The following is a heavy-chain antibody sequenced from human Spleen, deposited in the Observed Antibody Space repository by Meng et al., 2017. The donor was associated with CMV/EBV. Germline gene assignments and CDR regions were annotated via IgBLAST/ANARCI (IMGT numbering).Heavy chain of an antibody. Sequence: EVQLVGSGGGLIQPGGSLRLSCAASGFTVSSNYMSWVRQAPGKGLEWVSVIYSGGSTYYADSVKGRFTISRDNSKNTLYLQMNSLRAEDTAVYYCARGGPEDTAMVIDYWGQGTLVTVSS. V-gene: IGHV3-66*01. D-gene: IGHD5-18*01. J-gene: IGHJ4*02. CDR2: IYSGGST. CDR3: ARGGPEDTAMVIDY. CDR1: GFTVSSNY.